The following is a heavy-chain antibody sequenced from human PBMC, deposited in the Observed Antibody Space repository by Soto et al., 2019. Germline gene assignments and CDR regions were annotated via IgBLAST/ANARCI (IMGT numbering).Heavy chain of an antibody. CDR3: ARSTNIVVGPFGY. CDR2: IYPGDSDT. CDR1: GYSFTSYW. V-gene: IGHV5-51*01. Sequence: ESLKISCKGSGYSFTSYWIGWVRQMPGKGLEWMGIIYPGDSDTRYSLSFQGQVTISADKSISTAYLQWSSLKASDTAMYYCARSTNIVVGPFGYWGQGTLVTVSS. D-gene: IGHD2-2*01. J-gene: IGHJ4*02.